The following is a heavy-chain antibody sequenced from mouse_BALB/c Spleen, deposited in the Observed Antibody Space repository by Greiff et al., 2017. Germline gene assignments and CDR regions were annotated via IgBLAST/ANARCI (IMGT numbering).Heavy chain of an antibody. Sequence: DVKLVESGGGLVKPGGSLKLSCAASGFTFSSYAMSWVRQTPEKRLEWVASISSGGSTYYSDSVKGRFTISRDNARNILYLQMSSLRSEDTAMYYCASEGTAKDYAMDYWGQGTSVTVSS. D-gene: IGHD1-2*01. CDR3: ASEGTAKDYAMDY. CDR1: GFTFSSYA. CDR2: ISSGGST. J-gene: IGHJ4*01. V-gene: IGHV5-6-5*01.